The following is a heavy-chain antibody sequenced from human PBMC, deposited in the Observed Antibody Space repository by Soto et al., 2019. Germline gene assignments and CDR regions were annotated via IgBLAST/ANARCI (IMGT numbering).Heavy chain of an antibody. CDR2: ISAYNGNT. J-gene: IGHJ5*02. CDR1: GYTFTSYG. V-gene: IGHV1-18*01. D-gene: IGHD3-9*01. CDR3: ARQADDWSYYILAYGFDP. Sequence: GASVKVSCKASGYTFTSYGISWVRQAPGQGLEWMGWISAYNGNTNYAQKLQGRVTMTTDTSTSTAYMELRSLRSDDTAVYYCARQADDWSYYILAYGFDPWGQGTLVTVSS.